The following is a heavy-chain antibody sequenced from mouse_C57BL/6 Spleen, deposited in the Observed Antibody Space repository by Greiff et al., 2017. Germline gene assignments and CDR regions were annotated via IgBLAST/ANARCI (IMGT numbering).Heavy chain of an antibody. CDR1: GFTFSSYA. J-gene: IGHJ3*01. D-gene: IGHD1-1*01. Sequence: EVKLVESGGGLVKPGGSLKLSCAASGFTFSSYAMSWVRQTPEKRLEWVATISDGGSYTYYPDNVKGRFTLSRDNAKNNLSLQMSHLKSEDTAMYYCARENYGSSYGFAYWGQGTLVTVSA. CDR3: ARENYGSSYGFAY. V-gene: IGHV5-4*01. CDR2: ISDGGSYT.